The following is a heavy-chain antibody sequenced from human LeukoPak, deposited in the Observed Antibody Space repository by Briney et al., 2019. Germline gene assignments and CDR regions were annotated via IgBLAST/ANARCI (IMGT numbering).Heavy chain of an antibody. D-gene: IGHD3-22*01. CDR2: IYYSGST. J-gene: IGHJ4*02. Sequence: SETLSLTRTVSGGSISSHYWSWIRQPPGKGLEWIGYIYYSGSTNYNPSLKSRVTISVGTSKNQFSLKLSSVTAADTAVYYCARASYYYDSSGYLDYWGQGTLVTVSS. CDR3: ARASYYYDSSGYLDY. CDR1: GGSISSHY. V-gene: IGHV4-59*11.